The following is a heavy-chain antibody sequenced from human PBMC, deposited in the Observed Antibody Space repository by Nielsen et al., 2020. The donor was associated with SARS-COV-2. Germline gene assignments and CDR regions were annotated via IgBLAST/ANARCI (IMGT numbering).Heavy chain of an antibody. D-gene: IGHD5-12*01. CDR1: GFTFSSYA. V-gene: IGHV3-43D*03. Sequence: GGSLRLSCAASGFTFSSYAMHWVRQAPGKGLEWVSLISWDGGSTYYADSVKGRFTISRDNSKNSLYLQMNSLRAEDTALYYCAKSGSVDIVATTYYFDYWGQGTLVTVSS. CDR2: ISWDGGST. CDR3: AKSGSVDIVATTYYFDY. J-gene: IGHJ4*02.